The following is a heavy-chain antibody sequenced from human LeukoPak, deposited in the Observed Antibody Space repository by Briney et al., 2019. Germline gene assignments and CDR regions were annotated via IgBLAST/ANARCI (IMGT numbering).Heavy chain of an antibody. V-gene: IGHV1-2*02. Sequence: ASVKVSCKASGYTFTGYYMHWVRQAPGQGLEWMGWINPSSGGTNYAQKFQGRVTMTRDTSISTAYMELSRLRSDDTAVYYCAREDADGYNYSDYWGQGTLVTVSS. CDR1: GYTFTGYY. J-gene: IGHJ4*02. CDR2: INPSSGGT. D-gene: IGHD5-24*01. CDR3: AREDADGYNYSDY.